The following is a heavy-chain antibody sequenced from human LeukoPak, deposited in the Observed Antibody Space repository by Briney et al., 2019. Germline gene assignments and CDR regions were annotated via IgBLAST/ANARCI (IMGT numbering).Heavy chain of an antibody. J-gene: IGHJ6*03. CDR2: IKEDGTEQ. Sequence: PGGSLRLSCAASGFTFSRHSMSWIRQAPGKGLEWVAKIKEDGTEQYYVDSVKGRFTISRDNAKNTVYLQMTTLRAEDTALYYCARESGDYGSADMPGFYYYMDVWAKGTTVIVSS. CDR3: ARESGDYGSADMPGFYYYMDV. CDR1: GFTFSRHS. D-gene: IGHD3-10*01. V-gene: IGHV3-7*01.